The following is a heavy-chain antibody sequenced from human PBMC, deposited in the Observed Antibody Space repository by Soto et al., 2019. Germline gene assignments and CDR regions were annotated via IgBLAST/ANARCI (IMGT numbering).Heavy chain of an antibody. J-gene: IGHJ3*02. D-gene: IGHD3-22*01. CDR1: GGSISSGGYS. V-gene: IGHV4-30-2*01. Sequence: SETLSLTCAVSGGSISSGGYSWSWIRQPPGKGLEWIGYIYHSGSTYYNPSLKSRVTISVDRSKNQFSLKLSSVTAADTAVYYCARGSSWTNYYDSSGYYFDFDIWGQGTMVTVSS. CDR3: ARGSSWTNYYDSSGYYFDFDI. CDR2: IYHSGST.